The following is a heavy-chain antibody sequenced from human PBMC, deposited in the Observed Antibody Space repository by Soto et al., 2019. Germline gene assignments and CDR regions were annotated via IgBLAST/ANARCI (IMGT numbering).Heavy chain of an antibody. Sequence: GESLKISCKGSGYSFTSYWIGWVRQMPGKGLEWMGIIYPGDSDTRYSPSFQGRVTISVDKSNSAVYLHLGDLRASDTAIYYCARAPSLAGYHNPFDNWGQGTLVTVSS. J-gene: IGHJ4*02. CDR3: ARAPSLAGYHNPFDN. D-gene: IGHD3-9*01. V-gene: IGHV5-51*01. CDR2: IYPGDSDT. CDR1: GYSFTSYW.